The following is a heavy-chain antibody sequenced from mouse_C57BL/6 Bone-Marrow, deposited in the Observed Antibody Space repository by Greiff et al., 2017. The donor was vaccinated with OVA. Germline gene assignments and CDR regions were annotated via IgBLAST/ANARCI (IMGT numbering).Heavy chain of an antibody. CDR2: IRSKSNNYAT. D-gene: IGHD1-3*01. Sequence: EVKLVESGGGLVQPKGSLKLSCAASGFSFNTYAMNWVRQAPGKGLEWVARIRSKSNNYATYYADSVKDRFTISRDDSESMLYLQMNNLKTEDTAMYYCVRYKDEYAMDYWGQGTSVTVSS. V-gene: IGHV10-1*01. J-gene: IGHJ4*01. CDR3: VRYKDEYAMDY. CDR1: GFSFNTYA.